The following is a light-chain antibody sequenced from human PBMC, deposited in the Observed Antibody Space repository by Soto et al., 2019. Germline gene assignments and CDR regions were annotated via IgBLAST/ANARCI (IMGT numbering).Light chain of an antibody. J-gene: IGLJ1*01. Sequence: QSALTQPASVSGSPGQSITISCTGTSTDVGAYNSVSWYQQHPGKAPKLMIYEVTNRASGLSDRFSASKSGNTASLTISGLPPGDEADYYCSSYTSGSHYVFGTGTKLTFL. CDR1: STDVGAYNS. V-gene: IGLV2-14*01. CDR3: SSYTSGSHYV. CDR2: EVT.